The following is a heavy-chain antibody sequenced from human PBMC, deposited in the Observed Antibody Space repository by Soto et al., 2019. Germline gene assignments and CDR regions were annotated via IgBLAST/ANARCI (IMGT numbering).Heavy chain of an antibody. V-gene: IGHV3-30-3*01. CDR2: ISYDGSNK. CDR3: ARGGYSYGYGHHYYGMDV. CDR1: GFTFSSYA. Sequence: PGGSLRLSCAASGFTFSSYAMHWVRQAPGKGLEWVAVISYDGSNKYYADSVKGRFTISRDNSKNTLYLQMNSLRAEDTAVYYCARGGYSYGYGHHYYGMDVWGQGTTVTVSS. D-gene: IGHD5-18*01. J-gene: IGHJ6*02.